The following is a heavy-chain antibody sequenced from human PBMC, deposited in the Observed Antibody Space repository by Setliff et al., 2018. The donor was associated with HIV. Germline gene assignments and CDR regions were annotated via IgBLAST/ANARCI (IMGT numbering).Heavy chain of an antibody. CDR2: IYPGDSVT. Sequence: GESLKISCRASGYTFTNYWIGWVRQMPGKGLEWIGVIYPGDSVTRYGPSFQGQVFISADRSITTAYLEWSSLKPSDTAMYYCIRRRRAPGTEDLGAVWGQGTLVTVSS. CDR3: IRRRRAPGTEDLGAV. V-gene: IGHV5-51*01. J-gene: IGHJ4*02. D-gene: IGHD1-26*01. CDR1: GYTFTNYW.